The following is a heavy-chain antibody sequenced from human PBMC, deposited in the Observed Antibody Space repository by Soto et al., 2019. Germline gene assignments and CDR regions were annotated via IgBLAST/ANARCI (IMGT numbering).Heavy chain of an antibody. CDR1: GGSISSFNYF. Sequence: QLQLQESGPGLVKPSETLSLTCTVSGGSISSFNYFWGWIRQPPGKGLEWIGSLYYSGNTYYNPSLQSRVTISVDTSKKQCTLTLRSVTAADTAVYYCARGGGSTFNWFDPWGQGPWSPSPQ. CDR2: LYYSGNT. D-gene: IGHD2-15*01. J-gene: IGHJ5*02. V-gene: IGHV4-39*01. CDR3: ARGGGSTFNWFDP.